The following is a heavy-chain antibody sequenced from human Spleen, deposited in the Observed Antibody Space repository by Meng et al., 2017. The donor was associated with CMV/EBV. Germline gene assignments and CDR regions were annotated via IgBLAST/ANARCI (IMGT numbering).Heavy chain of an antibody. D-gene: IGHD7-27*01. V-gene: IGHV2-5*02. CDR1: GFSLSTSGVG. CDR3: AHSRYLGIEYYFDS. J-gene: IGHJ4*02. CDR2: IYWDDDK. Sequence: FSGFSLSTSGVGVGWIRQPPGKALECLALIYWDDDKRYSPSLKSMLTITEDTSKDRVVLTMTNMDPVDTATYYCAHSRYLGIEYYFDSWGQGTLVTVSS.